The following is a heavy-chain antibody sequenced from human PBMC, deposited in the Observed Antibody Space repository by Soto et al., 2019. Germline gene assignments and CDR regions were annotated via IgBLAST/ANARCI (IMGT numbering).Heavy chain of an antibody. CDR3: ARHDYGDHAAFDI. CDR1: GFTFSSYS. J-gene: IGHJ3*02. D-gene: IGHD4-17*01. Sequence: PGGSLRLSCAASGFTFSSYSMNWVRQAPGKGLEWVSSISSSSSYIYYADSVKGRFTISRDNAKNSLYLQMNSLRAEDTAVYYCARHDYGDHAAFDIWGQGTMVTVSS. CDR2: ISSSSSYI. V-gene: IGHV3-21*01.